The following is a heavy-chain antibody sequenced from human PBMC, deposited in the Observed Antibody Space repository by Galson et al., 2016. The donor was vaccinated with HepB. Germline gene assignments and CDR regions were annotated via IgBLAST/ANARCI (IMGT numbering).Heavy chain of an antibody. V-gene: IGHV3-23*01. J-gene: IGHJ4*02. D-gene: IGHD3-16*02. CDR1: GFTFSSYA. Sequence: SLRLSCAASGFTFSSYAMSWVRQPPGKGLEWVSTLSGSGDVTHHADSVEGRFTISRDTSKNTLYLQMNSLRVEDTALYYCARSGVWGTHRSPDYWGQGTLVTVSS. CDR2: LSGSGDVT. CDR3: ARSGVWGTHRSPDY.